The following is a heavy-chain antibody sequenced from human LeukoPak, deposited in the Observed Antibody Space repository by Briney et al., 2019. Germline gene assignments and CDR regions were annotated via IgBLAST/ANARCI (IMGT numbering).Heavy chain of an antibody. V-gene: IGHV3-7*01. D-gene: IGHD1-26*01. CDR3: ARSRTAYYNVYANF. Sequence: GGSLRLSCVASGFTFSSYWMSWFRQAPGKGLEWVANIKEDGSEKYYADYVKGRFTISRDNAKNSLSLQMSSLRDEDTAVFYCARSRTAYYNVYANFWGQGTLVTVSS. CDR2: IKEDGSEK. J-gene: IGHJ4*02. CDR1: GFTFSSYW.